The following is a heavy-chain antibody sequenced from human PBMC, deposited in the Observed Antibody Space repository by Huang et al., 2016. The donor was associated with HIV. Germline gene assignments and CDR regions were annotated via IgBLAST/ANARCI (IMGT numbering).Heavy chain of an antibody. CDR2: LMPFFDSP. D-gene: IGHD4-4*01. Sequence: QVQLLQSGAEVKKPGSSVKVSCKASGGPFRSYSIAWVRQAPGQGLEWMAGLMPFFDSPNYAQKLQGRVGVTADESTSTVYMELRDLRPDDTAVYFCARGSLEYSVSSSLDYWGQGTHVTVSS. J-gene: IGHJ4*02. CDR3: ARGSLEYSVSSSLDY. V-gene: IGHV1-69*13. CDR1: GGPFRSYS.